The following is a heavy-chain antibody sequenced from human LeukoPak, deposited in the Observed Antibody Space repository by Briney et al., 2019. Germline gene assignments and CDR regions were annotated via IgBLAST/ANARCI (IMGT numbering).Heavy chain of an antibody. CDR3: AKIRGGYNYGYTDY. CDR1: GFTFSSYA. D-gene: IGHD5-18*01. V-gene: IGHV3-23*01. J-gene: IGHJ4*02. Sequence: GGSLRLSCAASGFTFSSYAMSWVRQAPGKGLDWVSAISGGGGSTYYPDSVKGRFTISRDNSKNTLYLQMNSLRAEDTAVYYCAKIRGGYNYGYTDYWGQGTLVTVSS. CDR2: ISGGGGST.